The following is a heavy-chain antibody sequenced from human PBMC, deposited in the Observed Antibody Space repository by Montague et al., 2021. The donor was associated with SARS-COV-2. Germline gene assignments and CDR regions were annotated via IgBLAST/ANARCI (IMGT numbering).Heavy chain of an antibody. CDR2: IYSGGST. J-gene: IGHJ6*03. CDR3: ASRGYSGYDSPNWYYYYYMDV. Sequence: SLRLSCAASGFTVSSNYMSWVRQAPGKGLEWVSVIYSGGSTYYADSVKXRFTISRHNSKNTLYLQMNSLRAEDKAVYYCASRGYSGYDSPNWYYYYYMDVWGKGTTVTVSS. D-gene: IGHD5-12*01. V-gene: IGHV3-53*04. CDR1: GFTVSSNY.